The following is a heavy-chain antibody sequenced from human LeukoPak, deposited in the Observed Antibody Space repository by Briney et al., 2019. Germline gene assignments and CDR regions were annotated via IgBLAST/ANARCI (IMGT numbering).Heavy chain of an antibody. D-gene: IGHD3-22*01. CDR1: GGSISSYY. Sequence: SETLSLTCTVSGGSISSYYWSWIRQPPGKGLEWIGYIYTSGSTNYNPSLKSRVTISVDTSKKQFSLKLKSVTAADTAVYYCANLHYVSSGSNFDYWGQGTLVTVSS. CDR2: IYTSGST. V-gene: IGHV4-4*09. J-gene: IGHJ4*02. CDR3: ANLHYVSSGSNFDY.